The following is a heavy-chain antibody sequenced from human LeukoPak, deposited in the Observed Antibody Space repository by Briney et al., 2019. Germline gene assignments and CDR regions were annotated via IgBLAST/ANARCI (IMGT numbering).Heavy chain of an antibody. CDR3: ARVARCTSCFDVDY. D-gene: IGHD2-2*01. J-gene: IGHJ4*02. CDR2: IYHSGST. CDR1: GASINSRNW. Sequence: PSETLSLTCAVSGASINSRNWWTWVRQSPGKGLEWIGQIYHSGSTSYNPSLKSRVTISQDMSKNQFSLKLSSVTAADTAVYYCARVARCTSCFDVDYWGQGTLVTVSS. V-gene: IGHV4-4*02.